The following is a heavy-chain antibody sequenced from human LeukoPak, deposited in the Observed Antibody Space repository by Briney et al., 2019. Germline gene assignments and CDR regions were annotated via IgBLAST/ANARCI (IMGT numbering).Heavy chain of an antibody. CDR3: ARDMGGDNGGQPAGC. Sequence: GGSLRLSCAAPGFTLSSAEPSWVRQAPREGLGWGSYISIGGGTIHYAESAKGGFTISRDNAQNSLYLQMNSLRAEDTAVYYCARDMGGDNGGQPAGCWGQGTLVTVSS. D-gene: IGHD4/OR15-4a*01. V-gene: IGHV3-48*03. J-gene: IGHJ4*02. CDR2: ISIGGGTI. CDR1: GFTLSSAE.